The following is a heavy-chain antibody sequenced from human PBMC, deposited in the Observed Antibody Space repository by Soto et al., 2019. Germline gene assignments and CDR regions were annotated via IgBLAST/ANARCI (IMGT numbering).Heavy chain of an antibody. CDR2: IYHSGST. Sequence: QLQLQESGSGLVKPSQTLSLTCAVSGGSINTATHSWSWIRQPPGKGLEWIGYIYHSGSTYYNPSVKSRVTISIDKSTNQFSLRLSSLTAADTAVYYCARGGGVTTTGDDYWGQGILVTVSS. CDR1: GGSINTATHS. J-gene: IGHJ4*02. CDR3: ARGGGVTTTGDDY. D-gene: IGHD4-4*01. V-gene: IGHV4-30-2*01.